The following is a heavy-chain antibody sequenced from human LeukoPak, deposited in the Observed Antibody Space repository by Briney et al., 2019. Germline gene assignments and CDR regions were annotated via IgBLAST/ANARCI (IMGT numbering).Heavy chain of an antibody. Sequence: PGGSLRLSCAASGFTIGNYWMTWVRQAPGKGLEWVANIKQDGSEKYYVDSVKGRFTISRDNAKNSLYLQINSLRAEDTAVYYCARGSTYFAYWGQGTLVTVSS. J-gene: IGHJ4*02. CDR3: ARGSTYFAY. V-gene: IGHV3-7*04. CDR1: GFTIGNYW. CDR2: IKQDGSEK. D-gene: IGHD1-26*01.